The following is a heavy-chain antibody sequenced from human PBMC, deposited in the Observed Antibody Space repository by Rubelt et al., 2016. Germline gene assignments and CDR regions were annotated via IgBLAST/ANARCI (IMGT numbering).Heavy chain of an antibody. D-gene: IGHD3-22*01. V-gene: IGHV4-59*12. J-gene: IGHJ4*02. CDR2: IYYSGST. CDR3: ARETSGYFDY. CDR1: GGSISSYY. Sequence: QVQLQESGPGLVKPSETLSLTRTVSGGSISSYYWSWIRQPTGKGLEWIGYIYYSGSTYYNPSLKSRVTISVDTSKNQFSLKLSSVTAADTAVYYCARETSGYFDYWGQGTLVTVSS.